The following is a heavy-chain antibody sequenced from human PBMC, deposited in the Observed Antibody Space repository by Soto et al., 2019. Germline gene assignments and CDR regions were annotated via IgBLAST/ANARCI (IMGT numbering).Heavy chain of an antibody. D-gene: IGHD2-15*01. Sequence: PGGSLRLSCVASGVTFSSYSMNWVRQAPGKGLEWVSYISSTSSTIYYADSVKGRFTISRDNAKNSLYLQMNSLRAEDTAVYYCARDQADIVVGTTLYYYYGMDVWGQGTTVTVSS. J-gene: IGHJ6*02. CDR2: ISSTSSTI. V-gene: IGHV3-48*01. CDR3: ARDQADIVVGTTLYYYYGMDV. CDR1: GVTFSSYS.